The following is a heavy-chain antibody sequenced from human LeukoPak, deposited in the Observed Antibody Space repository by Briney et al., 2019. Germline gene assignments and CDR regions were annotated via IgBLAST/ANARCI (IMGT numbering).Heavy chain of an antibody. CDR2: ISGSDGST. CDR3: ARVGYDSSGYDWFDP. D-gene: IGHD3-22*01. CDR1: GFTFSSYA. J-gene: IGHJ5*02. Sequence: GGSLRLSCAASGFTFSSYAMSWVRQAPGKGLEWVSGISGSDGSTYYADSVKGRFTISRDNSKNTLYLQMNSLRAEDTAVYYCARVGYDSSGYDWFDPWGQGTLVTVSS. V-gene: IGHV3-23*01.